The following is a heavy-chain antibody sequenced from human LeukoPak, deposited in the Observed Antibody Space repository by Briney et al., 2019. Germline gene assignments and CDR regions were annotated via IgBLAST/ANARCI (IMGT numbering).Heavy chain of an antibody. D-gene: IGHD3-22*01. CDR3: ARRASTGYYSD. CDR1: GGSISNYY. Sequence: TSETLPLTCSVSGGSISNYYWIWIRRPPGMGLEWIGNIYYSGSTNYNPSLKSRVTISVDTSKNQLSLKLSSVTAADTAVYYCARRASTGYYSDWGQGTLVTVSS. J-gene: IGHJ4*02. CDR2: IYYSGST. V-gene: IGHV4-59*08.